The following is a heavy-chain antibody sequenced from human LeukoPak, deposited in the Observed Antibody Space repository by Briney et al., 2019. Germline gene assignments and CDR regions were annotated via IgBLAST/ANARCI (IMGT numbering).Heavy chain of an antibody. J-gene: IGHJ6*03. V-gene: IGHV4-59*01. Sequence: SETLSLTCTVSGGSISDYYRSWIRQPPGKGLEWIGYIYYSGSTNYNPSLKSRVTISVDTSKNQFSLKLSSVTAADTAVYYCARADRDYYYYYMDVWGKGTTVTVSS. CDR2: IYYSGST. CDR3: ARADRDYYYYYMDV. CDR1: GGSISDYY.